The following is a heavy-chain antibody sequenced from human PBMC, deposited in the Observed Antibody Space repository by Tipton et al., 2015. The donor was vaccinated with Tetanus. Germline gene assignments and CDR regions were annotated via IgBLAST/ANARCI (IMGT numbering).Heavy chain of an antibody. CDR2: IYYDGSA. V-gene: IGHV4-39*01. J-gene: IGHJ5*02. Sequence: TLSLTCTVSGGSISSSRYYWGWIRQPPGKGLEWFGSIYYDGSAYYNPSLKSRVTISLETSKNQFSLKLTSVTAADTAVYYCARHVIVEVPRWFDPWGQGTLVTVSS. CDR3: ARHVIVEVPRWFDP. D-gene: IGHD2-2*01. CDR1: GGSISSSRYY.